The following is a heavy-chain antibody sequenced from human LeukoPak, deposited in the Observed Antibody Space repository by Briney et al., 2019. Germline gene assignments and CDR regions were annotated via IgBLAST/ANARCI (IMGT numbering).Heavy chain of an antibody. D-gene: IGHD1-14*01. V-gene: IGHV1-69*13. J-gene: IGHJ4*02. CDR2: IIPIFGTA. CDR1: GGTFSSYA. CDR3: ARVETGTTAFDY. Sequence: SVKVSCKASGGTFSSYAISWVRQAPGQGLEWMGGIIPIFGTANYAQKFQGRVTITADESTSTAYMELRSLRSDDTAVYYCARVETGTTAFDYWGQGTLVSVSS.